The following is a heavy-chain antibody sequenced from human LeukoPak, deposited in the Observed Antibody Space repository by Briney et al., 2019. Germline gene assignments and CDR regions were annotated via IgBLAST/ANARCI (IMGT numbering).Heavy chain of an antibody. CDR2: TYNSDSNT. J-gene: IGHJ6*02. V-gene: IGHV3-11*01. CDR1: GFTFSEHY. Sequence: GGSLRLSCVASGFTFSEHYMSWIRQAPGKGLEWVSYTYNSDSNTYYADSVKGPFTMSRDTARNSGYLQMSSLRPEDTAVYYCARGHYGLDVWGQGTTVTVSS. CDR3: ARGHYGLDV.